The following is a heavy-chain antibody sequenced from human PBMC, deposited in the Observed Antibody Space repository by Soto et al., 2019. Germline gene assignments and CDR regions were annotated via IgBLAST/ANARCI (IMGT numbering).Heavy chain of an antibody. CDR3: ARDGVSSTDYTWNYGTYFDY. D-gene: IGHD1-1*01. V-gene: IGHV3-23*01. J-gene: IGHJ4*02. CDR1: EFTFSSYA. CDR2: ISASGGGT. Sequence: GGSLRLSCVASEFTFSSYAMSWVRQAPGKGLEWVSAISASGGGTDYADSVKGRFTISRDNSKSTLYLQMNSLRPDDTAMYYCARDGVSSTDYTWNYGTYFDYWGPGALVTVSS.